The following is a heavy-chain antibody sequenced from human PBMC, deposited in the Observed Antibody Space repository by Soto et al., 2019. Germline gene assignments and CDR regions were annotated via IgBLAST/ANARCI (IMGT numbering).Heavy chain of an antibody. D-gene: IGHD6-19*01. Sequence: QPGGSLRLSCAASGFTFSSYAMSWVRQAPGKGLEWVSAISGSGGSTYYADSVKGRFTISRDNSKNTLYLQMNSLRAEDTAVYYCAKSDTGYSSGWPHYFDYWGQGTLVTVSS. CDR2: ISGSGGST. CDR3: AKSDTGYSSGWPHYFDY. CDR1: GFTFSSYA. V-gene: IGHV3-23*01. J-gene: IGHJ4*02.